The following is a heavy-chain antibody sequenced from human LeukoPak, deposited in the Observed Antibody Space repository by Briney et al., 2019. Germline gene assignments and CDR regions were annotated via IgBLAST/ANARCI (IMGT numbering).Heavy chain of an antibody. Sequence: PGGSLRLSCAASGFTFSSYSMNWVRQAPGKGLEWVSSISSSSSYIYYADSVRGRFTISRDNSKNTLYLQMNSLRAEDTAVYYCAREATPYGSGSYPDDFDYWGQGTLVTVSS. J-gene: IGHJ4*02. V-gene: IGHV3-21*01. D-gene: IGHD3-10*01. CDR3: AREATPYGSGSYPDDFDY. CDR1: GFTFSSYS. CDR2: ISSSSSYI.